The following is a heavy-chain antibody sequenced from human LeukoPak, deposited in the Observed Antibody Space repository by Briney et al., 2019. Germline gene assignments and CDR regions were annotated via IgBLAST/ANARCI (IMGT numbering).Heavy chain of an antibody. CDR1: GYTFTSYG. Sequence: ASVKVSCKASGYTFTSYGISWVRQAPGQGLEWMGWISAYNGNTNYAQKLQGRVTMTTDTSTSTAYMELRSLRSDDTAVYYCAREAYVYDSSGPVAYWGQGTLVTVSS. CDR3: AREAYVYDSSGPVAY. D-gene: IGHD3-22*01. CDR2: ISAYNGNT. J-gene: IGHJ4*02. V-gene: IGHV1-18*01.